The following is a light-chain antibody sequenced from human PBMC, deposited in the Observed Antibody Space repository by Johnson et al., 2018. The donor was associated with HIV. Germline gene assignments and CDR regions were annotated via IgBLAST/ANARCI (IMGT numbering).Light chain of an antibody. CDR1: SSNIADNY. Sequence: QSVLTQPPSVSAAPGQKVTISCSGSSSNIADNYVSWYQQLPGTAPKLLIFDNNDRPSGIPDRFSASKSGTSATLGITGLQPGDEADYYCGTWDSSLSAYVFGTGTKVTVL. CDR2: DNN. V-gene: IGLV1-51*01. J-gene: IGLJ1*01. CDR3: GTWDSSLSAYV.